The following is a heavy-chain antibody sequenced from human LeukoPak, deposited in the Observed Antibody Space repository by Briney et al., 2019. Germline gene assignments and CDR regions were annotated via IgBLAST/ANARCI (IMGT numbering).Heavy chain of an antibody. D-gene: IGHD2-2*01. CDR3: ARGTIVVPAAVDY. V-gene: IGHV4-34*01. J-gene: IGHJ4*02. CDR2: INHSGST. Sequence: TSETLSLTCAVYGGSFSGYYWSWIRQPPGKGLEWIGEINHSGSTNYNPSLKSRVTISVDTSKNQFSLKLSSVTAAGTAVYYCARGTIVVPAAVDYWGQGTLVTVSS. CDR1: GGSFSGYY.